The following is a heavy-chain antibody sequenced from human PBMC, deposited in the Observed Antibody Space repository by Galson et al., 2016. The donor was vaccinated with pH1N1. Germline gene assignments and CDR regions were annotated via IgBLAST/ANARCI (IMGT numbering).Heavy chain of an antibody. V-gene: IGHV3-30*02. CDR1: GFTFRSYG. CDR3: AKETRMDFFHCFDY. D-gene: IGHD3/OR15-3a*01. CDR2: IRYDGSDK. J-gene: IGHJ4*02. Sequence: SLRLSCAASGFTFRSYGMHWVRQAPGKGLEWVTFIRYDGSDKYYADSVKGRFTISKDNSKNTLYPQMNSLRAEDTAVYYCAKETRMDFFHCFDYWGQGILVTVSS.